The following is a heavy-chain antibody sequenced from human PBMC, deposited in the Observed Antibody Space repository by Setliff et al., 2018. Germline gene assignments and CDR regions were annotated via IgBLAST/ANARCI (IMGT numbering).Heavy chain of an antibody. J-gene: IGHJ4*02. V-gene: IGHV4-34*01. Sequence: SETLSLTCAVYGASFGGTYCSWIRQSPGKGLEWIGEINHTGSPNWIGEINHSGSPNYNPSLKSRVTMSVDTSENQFSLKLTSVTAADTAVYYCRVWVDMIEVDSWAQGTLVTVS. CDR2: INHSGSP. CDR1: GASFGGTY. CDR3: RVWVDMIEVDS. D-gene: IGHD3-22*01.